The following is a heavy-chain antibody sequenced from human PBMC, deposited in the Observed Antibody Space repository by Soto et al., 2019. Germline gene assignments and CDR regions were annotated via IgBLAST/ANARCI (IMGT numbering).Heavy chain of an antibody. V-gene: IGHV3-7*01. CDR2: IRQDGSEE. CDR3: ARENGMARSYYFDY. D-gene: IGHD2-8*01. J-gene: IGHJ4*02. Sequence: EVQLVESGGGLVQPGGSVRLSCAASGFTFSSYWMSWVRQTPGKGLEWVASIRQDGSEEYYVDSVKGRFTISRDNATHSLYLLMNSLGVPVAAVYYCARENGMARSYYFDYWGQGTLVTVSS. CDR1: GFTFSSYW.